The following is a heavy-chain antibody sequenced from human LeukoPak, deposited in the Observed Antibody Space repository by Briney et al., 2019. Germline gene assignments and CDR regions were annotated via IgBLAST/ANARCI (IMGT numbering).Heavy chain of an antibody. CDR1: GFTFSNYA. Sequence: GGSLRLSCAASGFTFSNYAMSWVRQAPGKGLEWVSLISGSGVNIYYADTVKGLFAISRDNSKDTLYLQMNRLRAEDTAVYYCAKVVLNNDNSGYTGFDYWGQGTLVTVSS. CDR2: ISGSGVNI. D-gene: IGHD3-22*01. CDR3: AKVVLNNDNSGYTGFDY. J-gene: IGHJ4*01. V-gene: IGHV3-23*01.